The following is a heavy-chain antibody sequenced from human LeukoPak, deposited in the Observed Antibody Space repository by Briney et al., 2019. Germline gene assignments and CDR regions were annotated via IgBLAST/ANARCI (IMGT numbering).Heavy chain of an antibody. Sequence: GASVKVSCKASGGTFSSYAISWVRQAPGQGLEWMGRIIPIFGIANYAQKFQGRVTITAVKSTSTAYMELSSLRSEDTAVYCRARTLGDYPDYWGQGTLVTVSS. CDR3: ARTLGDYPDY. V-gene: IGHV1-69*04. D-gene: IGHD4-17*01. CDR1: GGTFSSYA. J-gene: IGHJ4*02. CDR2: IIPIFGIA.